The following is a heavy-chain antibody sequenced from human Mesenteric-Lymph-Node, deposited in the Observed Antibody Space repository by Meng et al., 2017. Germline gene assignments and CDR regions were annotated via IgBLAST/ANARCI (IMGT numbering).Heavy chain of an antibody. Sequence: SETLSLTCTVSGGSISSSSYYWGWIRQPPGKGLEWIGSIYYSGSTYYNPSLKSRVTISVDTSKNQFSLKLSSATAADTAVYYCARENRPITMIALSPNNWFDPWGQGTLVTVSS. V-gene: IGHV4-39*07. D-gene: IGHD3-22*01. CDR1: GGSISSSSYY. J-gene: IGHJ5*02. CDR2: IYYSGST. CDR3: ARENRPITMIALSPNNWFDP.